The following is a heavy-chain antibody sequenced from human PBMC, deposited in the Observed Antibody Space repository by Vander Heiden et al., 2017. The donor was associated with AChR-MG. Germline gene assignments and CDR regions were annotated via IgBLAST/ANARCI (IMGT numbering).Heavy chain of an antibody. CDR2: ISGSGENP. CDR3: ASDLRQWVVAADFVY. Sequence: EVQLLESGGGLLQPGGSLRLSCEASGFTFSSYAMNWVLHAPGKGLEWVSGISGSGENPYYADSVKGRFTISRDNSKNTLYLQMNSLRAEDTAIYYCASDLRQWVVAADFVYWGQGALVTVSS. CDR1: GFTFSSYA. V-gene: IGHV3-23*01. D-gene: IGHD2-15*01. J-gene: IGHJ4*02.